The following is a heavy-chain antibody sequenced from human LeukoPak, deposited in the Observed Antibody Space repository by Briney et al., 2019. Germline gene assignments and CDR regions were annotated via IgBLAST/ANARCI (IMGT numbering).Heavy chain of an antibody. CDR2: IIPILGIA. D-gene: IGHD1-26*01. Sequence: GGSLRLSCAASGFTVSSNYMSWVRQAPGQGLEWMGRIIPILGIANYAQKFQGRVTITADKSTSTAYMELSSLRSEDTAVYYCARDGSGSYYNWFDPWGQGTLVTVSS. CDR3: ARDGSGSYYNWFDP. V-gene: IGHV1-69*04. J-gene: IGHJ5*02. CDR1: GFTVSSNY.